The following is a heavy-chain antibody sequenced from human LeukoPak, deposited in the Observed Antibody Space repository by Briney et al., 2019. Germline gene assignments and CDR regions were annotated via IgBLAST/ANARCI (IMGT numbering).Heavy chain of an antibody. CDR2: ISAYNGNT. CDR1: GYTFTSYG. D-gene: IGHD2-21*01. V-gene: IGHV1-18*01. J-gene: IGHJ5*02. Sequence: GASVKVSCKASGYTFTSYGISWVRQAPGQGLEWMGWISAYNGNTNYAQKLQGRVTMTTDTSTSTAYMELRSLRSDDTAVYYCARAKTCGGDCARGWFDPWGQGTLVTVSS. CDR3: ARAKTCGGDCARGWFDP.